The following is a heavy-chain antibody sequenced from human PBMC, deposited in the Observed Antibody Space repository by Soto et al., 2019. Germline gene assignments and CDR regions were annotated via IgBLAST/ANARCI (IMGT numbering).Heavy chain of an antibody. J-gene: IGHJ5*02. V-gene: IGHV4-61*01. D-gene: IGHD6-13*01. CDR1: GGSVSSGSYY. CDR2: IYYSGST. CDR3: AVYSSSWYPETNWFDP. Sequence: ASETLSLTCTVSGGSVSSGSYYWSWIRQPPGKGLEWIGYIYYSGSTNYNPSLKSRVTISVDTSKNQFSLKLSSVTAADTAVYYCAVYSSSWYPETNWFDPWGQGTLVTVSS.